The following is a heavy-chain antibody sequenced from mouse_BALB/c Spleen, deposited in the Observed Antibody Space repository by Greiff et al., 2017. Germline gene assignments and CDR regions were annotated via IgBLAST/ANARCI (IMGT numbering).Heavy chain of an antibody. Sequence: EVQLQQSGAELVKPGASVKLSCTASGFNIKDTYMHWVKQRPEQGLEWIGRIDPANGNTKYDPKFQGKATITADTSSNTAYLQLSSLTSEDTAVYYCAIPPGNYVDYFDYWGQGTTLTVSS. D-gene: IGHD2-1*01. V-gene: IGHV14-3*02. J-gene: IGHJ2*01. CDR2: IDPANGNT. CDR3: AIPPGNYVDYFDY. CDR1: GFNIKDTY.